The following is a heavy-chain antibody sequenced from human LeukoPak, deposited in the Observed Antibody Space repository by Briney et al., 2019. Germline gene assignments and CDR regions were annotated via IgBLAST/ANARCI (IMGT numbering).Heavy chain of an antibody. CDR1: GYTFISYG. Sequence: ASVKVSCKASGYTFISYGITWVRQAPGQGLEWLGWISAYNGNIDCAQKLQGRVTLTTDTSTSTAYMELSSLRSEDTAVYYCARVDIVLMVYEYWGQGTLVTVSS. CDR2: ISAYNGNI. D-gene: IGHD2-8*01. J-gene: IGHJ4*02. V-gene: IGHV1-18*01. CDR3: ARVDIVLMVYEY.